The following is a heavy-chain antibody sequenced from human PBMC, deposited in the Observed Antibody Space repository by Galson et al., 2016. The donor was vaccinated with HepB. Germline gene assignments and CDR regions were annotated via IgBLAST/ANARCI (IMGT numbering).Heavy chain of an antibody. CDR1: GYTFTGYF. Sequence: SVTVSCKASGYTFTGYFLHWVRQAPGQGLEWMGFINPNSGDTNLKPKFQGRITLTSDPSISTAYMELSRLTSDDTAVYYCARAYCTSISCYAAYWGQGTLVTVSS. D-gene: IGHD2-2*01. J-gene: IGHJ4*02. V-gene: IGHV1-2*02. CDR3: ARAYCTSISCYAAY. CDR2: INPNSGDT.